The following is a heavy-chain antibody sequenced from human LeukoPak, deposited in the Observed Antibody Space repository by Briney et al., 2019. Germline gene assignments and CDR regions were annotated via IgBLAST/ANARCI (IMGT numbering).Heavy chain of an antibody. CDR2: INSDGSNA. CDR1: GFTFSSSW. J-gene: IGHJ4*02. V-gene: IGHV3-74*01. Sequence: GGSLRLSCAASGFTFSSSWMHWVRQAPGKGLVWVSHINSDGSNAKYAGSVKGRFTISRDNAKNTLSLQMNSLRAEDTAVYYCARGSPLGGNWGQGTLVTVSS. CDR3: ARGSPLGGN.